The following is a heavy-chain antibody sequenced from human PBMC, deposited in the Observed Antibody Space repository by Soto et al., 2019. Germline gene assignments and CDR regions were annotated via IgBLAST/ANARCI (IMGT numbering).Heavy chain of an antibody. CDR2: ISSSSSYI. CDR1: GFTFSSYS. CDR3: ARDSGIYGDYYGMDV. V-gene: IGHV3-21*04. J-gene: IGHJ6*02. Sequence: PGGSLRLSCAASGFTFSSYSMNWVRQAPGKGLEWVSSISSSSSYIYYADSVKGRFTISRDNAKNSLYLQMNSLRAEDTAVYYCARDSGIYGDYYGMDVWGQGTTVTAP. D-gene: IGHD4-17*01.